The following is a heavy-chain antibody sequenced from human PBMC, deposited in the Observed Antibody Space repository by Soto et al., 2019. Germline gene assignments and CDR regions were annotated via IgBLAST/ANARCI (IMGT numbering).Heavy chain of an antibody. CDR2: ISYDGSNK. CDR1: GFTFSSYG. J-gene: IGHJ4*02. V-gene: IGHV3-30*18. CDR3: AKDKVAVAGYYFDY. D-gene: IGHD6-19*01. Sequence: QVQLVESGGGVVQPGRSLRLSCAASGFTFSSYGMHWVRQAPGKGLEWVAVISYDGSNKYYADSVKGRFTISRDNSKNTLYLQMNSLRAEDTAVYYCAKDKVAVAGYYFDYWGQGTLVTVSS.